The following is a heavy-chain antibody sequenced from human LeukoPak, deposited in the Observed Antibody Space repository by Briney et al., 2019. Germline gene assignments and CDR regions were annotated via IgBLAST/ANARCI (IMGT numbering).Heavy chain of an antibody. V-gene: IGHV4-34*01. CDR2: INHSGST. CDR3: ARISDSSGYYYLFDI. CDR1: GGSFSSYY. D-gene: IGHD3-22*01. Sequence: PSETLSLTCAVYGGSFSSYYWSWIRQPPGKGLEWIGEINHSGSTNYNSSLKSRATISVDTSKNQFSLKLSSVTAADTAVYYCARISDSSGYYYLFDIWGQGTMVTVSS. J-gene: IGHJ3*02.